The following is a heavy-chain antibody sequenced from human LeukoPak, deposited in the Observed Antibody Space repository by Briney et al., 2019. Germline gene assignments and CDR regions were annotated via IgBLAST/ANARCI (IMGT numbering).Heavy chain of an antibody. CDR1: GFTFSSFA. D-gene: IGHD1-1*01. Sequence: PGGSLRLSCAASGFTFSSFAMGWVRQAPGKGLEWVSATGVTGASTFYADSVKGRFTISRDNSQNTLYLQMSSLGAEDTAVYYCARDMSAWTMDVWGKGTTVTVSS. CDR2: TGVTGAST. V-gene: IGHV3-23*01. CDR3: ARDMSAWTMDV. J-gene: IGHJ6*03.